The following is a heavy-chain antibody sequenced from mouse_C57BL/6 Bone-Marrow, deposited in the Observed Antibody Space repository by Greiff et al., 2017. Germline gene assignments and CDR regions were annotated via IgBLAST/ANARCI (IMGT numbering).Heavy chain of an antibody. CDR1: GYTFTDYY. CDR3: ARSYGSSYVLYFDV. CDR2: INPYNGGT. Sequence: EVKLQESGPVLVKPGASVKMSCKASGYTFTDYYMNWVKQSHGKSLEWIGVINPYNGGTSYNQKFKGKATLTVDKSSSTAYMELNSLTSEDSAVYYCARSYGSSYVLYFDVWGTGTTVTVSS. D-gene: IGHD1-1*01. V-gene: IGHV1-19*01. J-gene: IGHJ1*03.